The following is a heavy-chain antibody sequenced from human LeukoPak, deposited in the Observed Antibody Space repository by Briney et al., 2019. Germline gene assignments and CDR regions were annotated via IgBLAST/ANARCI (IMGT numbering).Heavy chain of an antibody. J-gene: IGHJ4*02. Sequence: GGSLRLSCAASGFTVSSNYMSWVRQAPGKGLEWVSVIYSGGSTYYADSVKGRFTISRDNSKNTLYLQMNSLRAEDTAVYYCAKDPRAGIAAQRRFDYWGQGTLVTVSS. D-gene: IGHD6-6*01. CDR1: GFTVSSNY. CDR3: AKDPRAGIAAQRRFDY. CDR2: IYSGGST. V-gene: IGHV3-53*01.